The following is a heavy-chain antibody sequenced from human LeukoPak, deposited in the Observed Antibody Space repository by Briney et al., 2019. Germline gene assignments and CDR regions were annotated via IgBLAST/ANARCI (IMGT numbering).Heavy chain of an antibody. CDR1: GFTFSNYG. J-gene: IGHJ4*02. CDR2: IRYDRSNK. CDR3: ARDTPLRGGYFDY. D-gene: IGHD3-10*01. V-gene: IGHV3-30*02. Sequence: PGGSLRLSCAASGFTFSNYGMHWVRQAPGKGLEWVTFIRYDRSNKYYADSVKGRFTISRDNSKNTLYLQMNSLRAEDTAVYYCARDTPLRGGYFDYWGQGTLVTVSS.